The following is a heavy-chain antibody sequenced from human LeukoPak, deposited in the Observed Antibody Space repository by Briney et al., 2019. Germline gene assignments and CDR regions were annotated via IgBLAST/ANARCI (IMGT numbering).Heavy chain of an antibody. V-gene: IGHV4-34*01. D-gene: IGHD2-2*01. CDR1: GGSFSDYY. Sequence: SETLSLTCAVYGGSFSDYYWSWIRQSPGKGLEWIGEINHSGSTNYNPSLKSRVTISVDTSKNQFSLKLNSVTAADTAVYYWASCSSTSWYAGDWFDPWGQGTLVTVSS. CDR3: ASCSSTSWYAGDWFDP. CDR2: INHSGST. J-gene: IGHJ5*02.